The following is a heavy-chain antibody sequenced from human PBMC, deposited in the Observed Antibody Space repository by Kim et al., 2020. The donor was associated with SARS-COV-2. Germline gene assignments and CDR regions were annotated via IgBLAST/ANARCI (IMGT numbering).Heavy chain of an antibody. CDR1: GFTFNNYA. V-gene: IGHV3-23*01. CDR2: ITGDSSEI. D-gene: IGHD3-10*01. CDR3: TKRGTPDSITFSPFFDT. J-gene: IGHJ4*02. Sequence: GGSLRLSCAAAGFTFNNYAMNWVRQTPGKGLEWVSGITGDSSEIYYAESVKGRFTISRDNSRSTLYLEMNSLTAEDTAVYYCTKRGTPDSITFSPFFDTWGQGTLVTVPS.